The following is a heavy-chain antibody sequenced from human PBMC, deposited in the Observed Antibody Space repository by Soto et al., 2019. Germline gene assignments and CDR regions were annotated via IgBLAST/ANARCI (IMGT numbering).Heavy chain of an antibody. V-gene: IGHV4-4*02. J-gene: IGHJ4*02. Sequence: PSETLSLTCAVFGGSISSSNWWSWVRQPPGKGLEWIGEIYHSGSTNXNXXXXXXXXXXXXXXXNQFFLKLSSVTAAXTAVYYCXRAKXSPLSYFDYWGQGTLXXVXS. D-gene: IGHD6-6*01. CDR1: GGSISSSNW. CDR3: XRAKXSPLSYFDY. CDR2: IYHSGST.